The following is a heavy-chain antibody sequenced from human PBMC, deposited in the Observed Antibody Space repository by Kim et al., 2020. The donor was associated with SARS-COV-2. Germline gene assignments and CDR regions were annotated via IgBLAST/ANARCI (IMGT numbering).Heavy chain of an antibody. CDR3: AREVGARYGEYNWFDP. Sequence: SETLSLTCTVSGGSISSGGYYWSWIRQHPGKGLEWIGYIYYSGSTYYNPSLKSRVTISVDTSKNQFSLKLSSVTAADTAVYYCAREVGARYGEYNWFDPWGQGTLVTVSS. D-gene: IGHD4-17*01. J-gene: IGHJ5*02. V-gene: IGHV4-31*03. CDR1: GGSISSGGYY. CDR2: IYYSGST.